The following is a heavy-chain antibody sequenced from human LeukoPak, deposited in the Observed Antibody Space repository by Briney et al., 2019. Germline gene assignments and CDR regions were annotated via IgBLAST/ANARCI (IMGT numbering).Heavy chain of an antibody. Sequence: PSETLSLTCTVSGGSISSSSYYWGWIRQPPGKGLEWIGSIYYSGSTYYNPSLKSRVTISVDTSKNQFSLKLSSVTAADTAVYYCARDSPRSLWHQGYFDYWGQGTLVTVSS. J-gene: IGHJ4*02. V-gene: IGHV4-39*07. CDR3: ARDSPRSLWHQGYFDY. D-gene: IGHD2-21*01. CDR2: IYYSGST. CDR1: GGSISSSSYY.